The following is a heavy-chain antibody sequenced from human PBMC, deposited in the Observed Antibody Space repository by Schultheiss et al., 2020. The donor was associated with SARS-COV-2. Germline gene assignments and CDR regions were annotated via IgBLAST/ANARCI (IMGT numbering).Heavy chain of an antibody. CDR3: ARARYSSGWYSGFDY. V-gene: IGHV4-59*01. J-gene: IGHJ4*02. D-gene: IGHD6-19*01. CDR2: IYYSGST. Sequence: SQTLSLTCTVYGGSFSDSYWSWIRQPPGKGLEWIGYIYYSGSTTYNPSLKSRVTISVDTSKNQYSLRLSSVTAADTAMYYCARARYSSGWYSGFDYWGQGTLVTVSS. CDR1: GGSFSDSY.